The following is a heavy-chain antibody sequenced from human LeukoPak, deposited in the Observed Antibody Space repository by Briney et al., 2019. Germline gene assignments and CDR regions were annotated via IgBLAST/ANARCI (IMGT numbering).Heavy chain of an antibody. Sequence: WINPNSGGTNYAQKFQGRVTMTRDTSISTAYMELSRLRSDDTAVYYCAREFMAAGNNWFDPWGQGTLVTVSS. CDR3: AREFMAAGNNWFDP. D-gene: IGHD6-13*01. J-gene: IGHJ5*02. V-gene: IGHV1-2*02. CDR2: INPNSGGT.